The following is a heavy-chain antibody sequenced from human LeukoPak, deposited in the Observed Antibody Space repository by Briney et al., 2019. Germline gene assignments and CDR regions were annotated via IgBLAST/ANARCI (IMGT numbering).Heavy chain of an antibody. J-gene: IGHJ4*02. CDR3: ARDPRWTTTVTTPYYFDY. V-gene: IGHV3-30*03. CDR1: GFTFSSYG. D-gene: IGHD4-17*01. Sequence: GGSLRLSCAASGFTFSSYGMHWVRQAPGKGLEWVAVISYDGSNKYYADSVKGRFTISRDNSKNTLYLQMNSLRAEDTAVYYCARDPRWTTTVTTPYYFDYWGQGTLVTVSS. CDR2: ISYDGSNK.